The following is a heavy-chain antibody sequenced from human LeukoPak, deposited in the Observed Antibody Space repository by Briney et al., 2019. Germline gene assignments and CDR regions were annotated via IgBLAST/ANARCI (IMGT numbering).Heavy chain of an antibody. V-gene: IGHV3-30*18. CDR1: GFTFSSCG. D-gene: IGHD3-22*01. Sequence: GGSLRLSCAASGFTFSSCGMHWVRQAPGKGLEWVAVISFDAGDRYHRDSVKGRFTISRDNSKNTLYLQMNSLRAEDTAVYYCAKDVGNYYDSSGQYLMRSCMDVWGKGTTVTVYS. J-gene: IGHJ6*03. CDR3: AKDVGNYYDSSGQYLMRSCMDV. CDR2: ISFDAGDR.